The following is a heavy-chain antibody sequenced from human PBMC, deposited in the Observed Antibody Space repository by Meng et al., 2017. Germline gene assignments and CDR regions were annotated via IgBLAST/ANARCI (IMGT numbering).Heavy chain of an antibody. V-gene: IGHV4-59*01. D-gene: IGHD1-26*01. CDR1: GGSTSSYY. CDR3: ARARQKGVGAIDY. CDR2: IYSSGST. Sequence: QVQLQESGPGLVKPSETLSLTCTVSGGSTSSYYWSWIRQPPGKGLEWIGYIYSSGSTNYNPSLKSRVTISVDTSKNQFSLKLSSVTAADTAVYYCARARQKGVGAIDYWGQGTLVTVSS. J-gene: IGHJ4*02.